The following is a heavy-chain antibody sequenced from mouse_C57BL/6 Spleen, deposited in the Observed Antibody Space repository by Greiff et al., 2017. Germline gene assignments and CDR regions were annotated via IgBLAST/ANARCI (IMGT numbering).Heavy chain of an antibody. CDR3: ARSTTSYYCDH. D-gene: IGHD2-13*01. CDR2: IYPGSGNT. CDR1: GYSFTSDY. J-gene: IGHJ2*01. V-gene: IGHV1-66*01. Sequence: VQLQQSGPELVKPAASVKISCKASGYSFTSDYKHWVKHRPGQGLEWIGWIYPGSGNTKYNEKFKGKATLTADTSSSTAYMQLSSLTSEDSAVYYCARSTTSYYCDHWGQGTTLTVSS.